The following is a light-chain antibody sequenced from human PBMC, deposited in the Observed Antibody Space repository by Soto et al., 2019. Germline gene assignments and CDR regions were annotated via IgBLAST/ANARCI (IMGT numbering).Light chain of an antibody. CDR1: RTISSY. CDR2: GAS. CDR3: QQSYSMPLA. Sequence: DIQMTQSPSSLSVSVGDRVTITCRASRTISSYLNWYQQTPGKAPRLLIYGASSLQSGVPSRFSGSGSGTDFTLTISSLQPEDFVSYYCQQSYSMPLAFGGGTK. J-gene: IGKJ4*01. V-gene: IGKV1-39*01.